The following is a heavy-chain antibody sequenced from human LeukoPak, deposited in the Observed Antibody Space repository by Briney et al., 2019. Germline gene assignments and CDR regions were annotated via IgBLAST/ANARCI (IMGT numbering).Heavy chain of an antibody. CDR3: SFGVVIPQYYFDY. V-gene: IGHV3-53*01. J-gene: IGHJ4*02. Sequence: SGGSLRLSCAASGFTVSSNYMSWVRQAPGKGLEWVSVIYSGGSTYYADSVKGRFTISRDNSKNTLYLQLNSLRAEDTAVYYCSFGVVIPQYYFDYWGQGTLVTVSS. D-gene: IGHD3-3*01. CDR1: GFTVSSNY. CDR2: IYSGGST.